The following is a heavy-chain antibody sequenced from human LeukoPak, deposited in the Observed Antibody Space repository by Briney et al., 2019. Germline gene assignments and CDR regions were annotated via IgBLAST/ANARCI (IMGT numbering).Heavy chain of an antibody. D-gene: IGHD2-15*01. V-gene: IGHV3-33*05. CDR1: GFIFSNHG. J-gene: IGHJ4*02. Sequence: GGSLRLSCAASGFIFSNHGMNWVRQAPGKGLEWVAVVTYDGNHKNYADSVKGRFTISRDNSKNTLYLQMNSLRAEDTAVFYCARGSCSGGSCPYDFWGQGTLVTVSS. CDR2: VTYDGNHK. CDR3: ARGSCSGGSCPYDF.